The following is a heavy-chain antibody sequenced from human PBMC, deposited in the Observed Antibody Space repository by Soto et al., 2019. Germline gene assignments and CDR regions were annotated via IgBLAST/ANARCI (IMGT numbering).Heavy chain of an antibody. CDR1: GFLFNDYA. Sequence: QVQLVESGGGVVQPGRSLRLSCAASGFLFNDYAMHWVRQVPGKGLEWVAVISYGGDNKYYADSVRGRFAISRDNLKNTLDLQMNSLNPEDTAVYHCAKARHSTSWYGLEADFWGQGTLVTVSS. CDR2: ISYGGDNK. V-gene: IGHV3-30*09. CDR3: AKARHSTSWYGLEADF. D-gene: IGHD6-13*01. J-gene: IGHJ4*02.